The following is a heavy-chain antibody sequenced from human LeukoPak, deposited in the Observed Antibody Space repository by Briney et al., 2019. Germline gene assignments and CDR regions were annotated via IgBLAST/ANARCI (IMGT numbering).Heavy chain of an antibody. CDR3: ASPGISGSWGDDAFDI. V-gene: IGHV1-18*01. Sequence: ASVKVSCKASGYTFTSYGISWVRQAPGQGLEWMGWISAYNGDTNYAQKLQGRVTMTTDTSTSTAYMELRSLRSDDTAVHYCASPGISGSWGDDAFDIWGQGTMVTVSS. J-gene: IGHJ3*02. D-gene: IGHD1-26*01. CDR2: ISAYNGDT. CDR1: GYTFTSYG.